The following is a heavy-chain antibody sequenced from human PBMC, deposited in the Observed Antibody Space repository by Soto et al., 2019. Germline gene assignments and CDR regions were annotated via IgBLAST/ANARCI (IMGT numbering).Heavy chain of an antibody. CDR1: GFTVSSNY. CDR3: ARDSYDSSGYYAY. D-gene: IGHD3-22*01. Sequence: GGSLRLSCAASGFTVSSNYMSWVRQAPGKGLEWVSVIYSGGSTYYADSVKGRFTISRDNSKNTLYLQMNSLRAEDTAVYYCARDSYDSSGYYAYWGQGTLVTVSS. V-gene: IGHV3-53*01. CDR2: IYSGGST. J-gene: IGHJ4*02.